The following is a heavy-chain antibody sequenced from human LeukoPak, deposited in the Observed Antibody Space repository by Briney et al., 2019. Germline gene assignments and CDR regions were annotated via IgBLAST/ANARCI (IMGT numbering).Heavy chain of an antibody. Sequence: ASVKVSCKASGYTFTSYAMIWVRQAPGQGLEWMGWINTYTGNPTYAQGFTGRFVFSLDTSVSTAYLQISSLKAEDTAVYYCARDHSGYWGQGTLVTVSS. V-gene: IGHV7-4-1*02. J-gene: IGHJ4*02. CDR1: GYTFTSYA. CDR3: ARDHSGY. CDR2: INTYTGNP. D-gene: IGHD1-26*01.